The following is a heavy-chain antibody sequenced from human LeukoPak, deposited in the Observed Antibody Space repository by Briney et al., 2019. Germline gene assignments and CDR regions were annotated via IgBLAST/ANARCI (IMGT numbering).Heavy chain of an antibody. Sequence: GGSLRLSCAASGFTFSTYAMNWIRQAPGKGLEWVSYISSSGSTIYYADSVKGRFTISRDNAKNSLYLQMNSLRAEDTAVYYCAELGITMIGGVWGKGTTVTISS. CDR3: AELGITMIGGV. D-gene: IGHD3-10*02. V-gene: IGHV3-48*03. CDR2: ISSSGSTI. J-gene: IGHJ6*04. CDR1: GFTFSTYA.